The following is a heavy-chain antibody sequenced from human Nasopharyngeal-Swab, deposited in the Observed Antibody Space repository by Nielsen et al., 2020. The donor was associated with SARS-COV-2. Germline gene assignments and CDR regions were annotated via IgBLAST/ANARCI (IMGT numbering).Heavy chain of an antibody. J-gene: IGHJ6*02. CDR2: ISSSSSYI. V-gene: IGHV3-21*01. Sequence: GESLKISCAASGFTFSSYSMNWVRQAPGKGLEWVSSISSSSSYIYYADSVKGRFTISRDNAKNSLYLQMNSLRAEDTAVYYCARVSGTQSLYYYYGMDVWGQGTTVTVSS. CDR3: ARVSGTQSLYYYYGMDV. D-gene: IGHD1-1*01. CDR1: GFTFSSYS.